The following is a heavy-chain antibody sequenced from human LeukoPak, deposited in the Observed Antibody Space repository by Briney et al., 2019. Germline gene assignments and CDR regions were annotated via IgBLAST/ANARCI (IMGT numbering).Heavy chain of an antibody. Sequence: SETLSLTCTVSGGSISSYYWSWIRQPPGKGLEWIGYIYYSGSTNYNPSLKSRVTISVDTSKNQFSLKLSSVTAADTAVYYCARDLPYNDFWSGYRHDAFDIWGQGTMVTVSS. CDR3: ARDLPYNDFWSGYRHDAFDI. V-gene: IGHV4-59*01. D-gene: IGHD3-3*01. CDR1: GGSISSYY. J-gene: IGHJ3*02. CDR2: IYYSGST.